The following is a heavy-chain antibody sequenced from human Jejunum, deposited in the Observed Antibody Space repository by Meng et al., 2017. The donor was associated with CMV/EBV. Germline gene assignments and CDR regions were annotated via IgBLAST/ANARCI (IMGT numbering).Heavy chain of an antibody. CDR1: SGYY. V-gene: IGHV3-69-1*01. CDR3: ARDAQAIGTYATLDY. D-gene: IGHD1-26*01. Sequence: SGYYWGWVRQAPGKGLEWISYISSDTISYADSVKGRFTISRDNAKNSLYLQMTSLRAEDTAVYYCARDAQAIGTYATLDYWGQGALVTVSS. CDR2: ISSDTIS. J-gene: IGHJ4*02.